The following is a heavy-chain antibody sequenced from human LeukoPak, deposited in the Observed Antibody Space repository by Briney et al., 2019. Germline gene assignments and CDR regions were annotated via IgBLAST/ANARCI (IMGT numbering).Heavy chain of an antibody. V-gene: IGHV4-39*01. CDR1: GGSISSISYY. CDR3: ARKGAVAGTRWFDP. Sequence: PSETLSLTCTVSGGSISSISYYWGWIRQPPGKGLEWIGSIYYSGSTYYNPSLKSRVTISVDTSKNQFSLKLSSVTAADTAVYYCARKGAVAGTRWFDPWGQGTLVTVSS. J-gene: IGHJ5*02. CDR2: IYYSGST. D-gene: IGHD6-19*01.